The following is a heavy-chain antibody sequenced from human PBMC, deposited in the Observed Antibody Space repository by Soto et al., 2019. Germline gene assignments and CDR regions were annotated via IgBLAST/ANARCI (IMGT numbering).Heavy chain of an antibody. V-gene: IGHV1-69*13. CDR3: ASSAPAAASLRAFYYNY. D-gene: IGHD3-10*01. Sequence: GASVTVSCKASGGTFSSYAISWVRQAPGQGLEWMGGIIPIFGTANYAQKFQGRVTITADESTSTAYMELSSLRSEDTAVYYCASSAPAAASLRAFYYNYWGQGTLVTVSS. J-gene: IGHJ4*02. CDR1: GGTFSSYA. CDR2: IIPIFGTA.